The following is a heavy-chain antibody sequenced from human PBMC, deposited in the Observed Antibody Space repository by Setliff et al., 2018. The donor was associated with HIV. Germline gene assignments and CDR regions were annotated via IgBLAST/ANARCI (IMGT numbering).Heavy chain of an antibody. CDR3: ARQDGTTVLSKDFDY. V-gene: IGHV1-18*01. D-gene: IGHD4-17*01. CDR1: GYTFTSYG. CDR2: ISGYSGNT. J-gene: IGHJ4*02. Sequence: ASVKVSCKASGYTFTSYGVSWVRQAPGQGLEWMGWISGYSGNTNYAQKLQGRVTMTTDTSTSTAYMELSSLRSDDTALYYCARQDGTTVLSKDFDYWGQGTLVTVSS.